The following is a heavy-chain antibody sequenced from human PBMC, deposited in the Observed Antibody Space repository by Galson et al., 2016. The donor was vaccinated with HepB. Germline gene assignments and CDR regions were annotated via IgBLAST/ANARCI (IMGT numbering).Heavy chain of an antibody. J-gene: IGHJ6*02. CDR2: ISYDGSDK. CDR1: GFTFNTYS. D-gene: IGHD6-13*01. Sequence: SLRLSCADSGFTFNTYSIHWVRQAPGKGLEGVAVISYDGSDKDYADSVKGRFTISSDNSTNMLYLQMNSLRNEDTAVYYCARSTSDSSTWYVNYYYGMDVWGQGTTVTVSS. V-gene: IGHV3-30-3*01. CDR3: ARSTSDSSTWYVNYYYGMDV.